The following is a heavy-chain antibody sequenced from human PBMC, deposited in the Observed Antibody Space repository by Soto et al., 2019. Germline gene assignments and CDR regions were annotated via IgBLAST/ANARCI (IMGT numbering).Heavy chain of an antibody. D-gene: IGHD3-3*01. CDR3: ARISWFKGPYDFWSGYYRYYYYMDV. CDR2: IYYSGST. Sequence: PSETLSLTCTVSGGSISSSSYYWGWIRQPPGKGLEWIGSIYYSGSTYYNPSLKSRVTISVDTSKNQFSLKLSSVTAADTAAYYCARISWFKGPYDFWSGYYRYYYYMDVWGKGTTVTVSS. CDR1: GGSISSSSYY. J-gene: IGHJ6*03. V-gene: IGHV4-39*01.